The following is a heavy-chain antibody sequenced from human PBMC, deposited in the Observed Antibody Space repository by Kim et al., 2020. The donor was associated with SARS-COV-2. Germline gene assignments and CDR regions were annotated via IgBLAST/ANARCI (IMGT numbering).Heavy chain of an antibody. CDR2: IWYDGSNK. Sequence: GGSLRLSCAASGFTFSSYGMHWVRQAPGKGLEWVAVIWYDGSNKYYADSVKGRFTISRDNSKNTLYLQMNSLRAEDTAVYYCARGTRLPYRYYSSSWYLDYWGQGTLVTVSS. J-gene: IGHJ4*02. D-gene: IGHD6-13*01. V-gene: IGHV3-33*01. CDR1: GFTFSSYG. CDR3: ARGTRLPYRYYSSSWYLDY.